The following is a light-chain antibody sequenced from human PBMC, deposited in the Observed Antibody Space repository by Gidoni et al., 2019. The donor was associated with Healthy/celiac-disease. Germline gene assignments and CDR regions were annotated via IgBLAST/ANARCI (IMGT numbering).Light chain of an antibody. CDR1: QSVLYSSNNKNY. V-gene: IGKV4-1*01. J-gene: IGKJ5*01. CDR3: QQYYSTPIT. CDR2: WAS. Sequence: DTVMTQPLDSPAVSLGERATINCKSSQSVLYSSNNKNYLAWYQQKPGQPPKLLIYWASTRESGVPDRFSGSGSGTDFTLTISSLQAEDVAVYYCQQYYSTPITFGQGTRLEIK.